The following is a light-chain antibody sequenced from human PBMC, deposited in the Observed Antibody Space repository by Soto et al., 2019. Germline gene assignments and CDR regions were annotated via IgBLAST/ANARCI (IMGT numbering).Light chain of an antibody. CDR2: DGR. V-gene: IGLV2-14*01. CDR3: SSYKSIRTPYL. J-gene: IGLJ1*01. Sequence: QSALTQPPSASGSPGQSVTISCTGTSSDVGGYNYVSWYQQHPGKAPNLMIYDGRNLPSGVSSRSCGAKSGNTASLTISGIKTDDEADFYCSSYKSIRTPYLFGTGTKV. CDR1: SSDVGGYNY.